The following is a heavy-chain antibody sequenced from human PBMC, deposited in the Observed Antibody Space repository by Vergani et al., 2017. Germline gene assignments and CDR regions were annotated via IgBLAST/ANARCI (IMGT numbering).Heavy chain of an antibody. D-gene: IGHD2-15*01. J-gene: IGHJ4*02. Sequence: QVQLVQSGAEVKKPGSSVKVSCKASGCTFSSYAISWVRQAPGQGLEWMGVISYDGTEKKYADSVNGRFTISRDNSKKMMSLQMNSLRVEDTAVYYCARGGKGIIMVVPSTHLRGQGTQVSGS. CDR1: GCTFSSYA. CDR2: ISYDGTEK. V-gene: IGHV3-30*16. CDR3: ARGGKGIIMVVPSTHL.